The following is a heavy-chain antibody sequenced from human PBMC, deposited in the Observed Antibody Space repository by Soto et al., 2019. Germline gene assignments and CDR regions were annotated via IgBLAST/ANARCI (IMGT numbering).Heavy chain of an antibody. CDR2: INAGNGNT. V-gene: IGHV1-3*01. CDR3: AREGSYSSSPFYYYYGMDV. D-gene: IGHD6-13*01. J-gene: IGHJ6*02. CDR1: GYTFTSYA. Sequence: GASVKVSCKASGYTFTSYAMHWVRQAPGQRLEWMGWINAGNGNTRYSQKFQGRVTITRDTSASTAYMELSSLRSEDTAVYYCAREGSYSSSPFYYYYGMDVWGQGTTVTVSS.